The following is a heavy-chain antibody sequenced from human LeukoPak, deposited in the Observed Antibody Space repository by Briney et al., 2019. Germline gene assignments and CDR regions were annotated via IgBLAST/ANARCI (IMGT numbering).Heavy chain of an antibody. CDR2: ISGSGGST. Sequence: AGGSLRLSCAASGFTFSSYAMSWVRQAPGKGLEWASAISGSGGSTYYADSVKGRFTISRDNSKNTLYLQMNSLRAEDTAVYYCAKDTDSAYYFDYWGQGTLVTVSS. CDR1: GFTFSSYA. V-gene: IGHV3-23*01. D-gene: IGHD2-15*01. J-gene: IGHJ4*02. CDR3: AKDTDSAYYFDY.